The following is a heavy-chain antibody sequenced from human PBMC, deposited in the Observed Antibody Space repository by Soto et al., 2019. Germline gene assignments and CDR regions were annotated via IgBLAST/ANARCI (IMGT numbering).Heavy chain of an antibody. V-gene: IGHV3-21*01. Sequence: PGGSLRLSCAASGFTFSSYSMNWVRQAPGKGLEWVSSISSSSSYIYYADSVKGRFTISRDNAKNSLYLQMNSLRAEDTAVYYCARDHTVTTNDAFDIWGQGTMVTVSS. D-gene: IGHD4-17*01. CDR1: GFTFSSYS. CDR3: ARDHTVTTNDAFDI. J-gene: IGHJ3*02. CDR2: ISSSSSYI.